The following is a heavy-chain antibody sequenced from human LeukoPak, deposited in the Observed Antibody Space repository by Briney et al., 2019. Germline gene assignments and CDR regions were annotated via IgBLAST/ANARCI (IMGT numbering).Heavy chain of an antibody. CDR1: GYTFTGYY. J-gene: IGHJ5*02. V-gene: IGHV1-46*01. D-gene: IGHD5-18*01. Sequence: ASVKVSCKASGYTFTGYYMHWVRQAPGQGLEWMGIINPSGGSTSYAQKFQGRVTMTRDTSTSTVYMELSSLRSEDTAVYYCARDEGGIRFDPWGQGTLVTVSS. CDR3: ARDEGGIRFDP. CDR2: INPSGGST.